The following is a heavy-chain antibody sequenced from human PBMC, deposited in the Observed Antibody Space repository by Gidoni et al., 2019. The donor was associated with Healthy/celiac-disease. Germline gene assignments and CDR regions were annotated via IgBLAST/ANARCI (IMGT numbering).Heavy chain of an antibody. CDR1: GGSISSGGYY. V-gene: IGHV4-31*03. CDR3: ARQGIYYYGMDV. Sequence: QVQLQESGPGLVKPSQTLSLTCTVSGGSISSGGYYWIWSRQHPGKGLEWIGYIYYSGSTYYNPSLKSRVTISVDTSKNQFSQKLSYVTAADTAVYYCARQGIYYYGMDVWGQGTTVTVSS. J-gene: IGHJ6*02. CDR2: IYYSGST.